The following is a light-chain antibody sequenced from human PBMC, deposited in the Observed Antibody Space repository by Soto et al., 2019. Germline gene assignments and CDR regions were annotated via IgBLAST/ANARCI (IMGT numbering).Light chain of an antibody. Sequence: IVMTQSPATLSVSPGERATLSCSASQSVASNLAWYQQRLGQAPRLLVYGASTTATGIPARFSGSGSGTEFSLTISCVQTDEFAVEYWPQYNRWPVFSFGPVTRVDIK. J-gene: IGKJ3*01. CDR3: PQYNRWPVFS. V-gene: IGKV3-15*01. CDR1: QSVASN. CDR2: GAS.